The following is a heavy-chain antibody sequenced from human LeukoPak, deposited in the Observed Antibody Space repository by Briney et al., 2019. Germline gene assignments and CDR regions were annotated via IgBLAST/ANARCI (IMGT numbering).Heavy chain of an antibody. CDR3: ASISRGGNSPFDY. D-gene: IGHD4-23*01. CDR2: ISSSSSYI. J-gene: IGHJ4*02. CDR1: GFTFSSYS. Sequence: GGSLRLSCAASGFTFSSYSMNWVRQAPGKGLEWVSSISSSSSYIYYADSVKGRFTISRDNAKNSLYLQMNSLRAEDTAVYYCASISRGGNSPFDYWGQGTLVTVSS. V-gene: IGHV3-21*04.